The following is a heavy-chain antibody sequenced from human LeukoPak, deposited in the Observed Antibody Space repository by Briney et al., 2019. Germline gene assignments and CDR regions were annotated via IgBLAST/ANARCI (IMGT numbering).Heavy chain of an antibody. J-gene: IGHJ4*02. CDR3: AKDIETYYYDSSGYYHYGLDY. V-gene: IGHV3-23*01. CDR2: ISGSGGST. D-gene: IGHD3-22*01. Sequence: GGSLRLSCAASGFTFSSYAMSWVRQAPGKGPEWVSAISGSGGSTYYADSVKGRFTISRDNSKNTLYLQMNSLRAEDTAVYYCAKDIETYYYDSSGYYHYGLDYWGQGTLVTVSS. CDR1: GFTFSSYA.